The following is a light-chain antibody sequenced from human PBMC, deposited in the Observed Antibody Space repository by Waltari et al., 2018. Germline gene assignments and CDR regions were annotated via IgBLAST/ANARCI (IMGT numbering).Light chain of an antibody. Sequence: EIVLTQSPGSLSSSPGERVTLSCRASQSVSRALAWYQQKPGQAPRLLLCGASNRATGIPDRFSGSGSETDFSLTISRLEPEDFAVYYCQHYVRLPATFGRGTKVEIK. CDR1: QSVSRA. J-gene: IGKJ1*01. V-gene: IGKV3-20*01. CDR2: GAS. CDR3: QHYVRLPAT.